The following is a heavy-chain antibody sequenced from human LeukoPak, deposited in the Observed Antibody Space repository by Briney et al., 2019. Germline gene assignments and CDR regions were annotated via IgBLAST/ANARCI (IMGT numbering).Heavy chain of an antibody. CDR2: INPNTGVV. V-gene: IGHV1-2*02. J-gene: IGHJ5*02. D-gene: IGHD6-13*01. Sequence: ASVKVSCKASGYTFTGNYMHWVRQAPGQGLEWMGWINPNTGVVNYAQKFQGRVTITADESTSTAYMELSSLRSEDTAVYYCARDPFRSSSSPNWFDPWGQGTLVTVSS. CDR3: ARDPFRSSSSPNWFDP. CDR1: GYTFTGNY.